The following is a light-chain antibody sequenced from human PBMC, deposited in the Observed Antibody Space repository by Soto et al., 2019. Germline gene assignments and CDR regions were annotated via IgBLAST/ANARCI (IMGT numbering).Light chain of an antibody. V-gene: IGKV3-11*01. CDR3: QQRSNWLIS. CDR1: QSVSSY. Sequence: EIVLTQSPVTLSLSPGERATLSCRASQSVSSYLAWYQQKPGQAPRLLIYDASNRATGIPARFSGGGSGTDFTLTIDNLEPEDFAIYYCQQRSNWLISFGPGTKVDIK. J-gene: IGKJ3*01. CDR2: DAS.